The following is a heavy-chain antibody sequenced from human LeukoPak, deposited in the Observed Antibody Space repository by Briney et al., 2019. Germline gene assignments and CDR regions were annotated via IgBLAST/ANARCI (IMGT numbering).Heavy chain of an antibody. CDR2: ILYDESNK. CDR1: GFTFCSYG. Sequence: GGSLRLSCAASGFTFCSYGMHWVRQAPGKGLEWVAIILYDESNKYYADSVKGRFTISRDNSKNTLYLQMNSLRAEDTAVYYCAKEGTVRDFDYWGQGSLVTVSS. J-gene: IGHJ4*02. CDR3: AKEGTVRDFDY. D-gene: IGHD1-1*01. V-gene: IGHV3-30*18.